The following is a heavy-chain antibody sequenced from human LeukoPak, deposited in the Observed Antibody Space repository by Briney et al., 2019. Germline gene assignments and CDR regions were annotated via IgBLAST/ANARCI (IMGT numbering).Heavy chain of an antibody. CDR3: TRDLYGSGSYYNYFDY. J-gene: IGHJ4*02. CDR1: GFTFSGSA. D-gene: IGHD3-10*01. V-gene: IGHV3-73*01. Sequence: AGGSLRLSCAASGFTFSGSAMHWVRQASGKGLEWVGRIRSKANSYATAYAASVKGRFTISRDDSKNTAYLQMNSLKTEDTAVYYCTRDLYGSGSYYNYFDYWGQGTLVTVSS. CDR2: IRSKANSYAT.